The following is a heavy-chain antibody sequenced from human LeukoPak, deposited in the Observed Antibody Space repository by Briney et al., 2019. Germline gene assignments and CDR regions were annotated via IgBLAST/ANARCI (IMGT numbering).Heavy chain of an antibody. V-gene: IGHV1-2*06. CDR3: ARGLGAVAGPYWYFDL. CDR2: INPNSGGT. Sequence: ASVKVSCKASGYAFTGYYMHWVRQAPGQGLEWMGRINPNSGGTNYAQKFQGRVTMTRDTSISTAYMELSRLRSDDTAVYYCARGLGAVAGPYWYFDLWGRGTLVTVSS. CDR1: GYAFTGYY. J-gene: IGHJ2*01. D-gene: IGHD6-19*01.